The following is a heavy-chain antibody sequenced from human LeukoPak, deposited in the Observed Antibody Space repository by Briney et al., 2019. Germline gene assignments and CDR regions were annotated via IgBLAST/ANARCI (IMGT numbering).Heavy chain of an antibody. CDR3: AKGLTGDDDY. Sequence: GGSLRLSCVASGFIFSSYNMNWVRQVPGKGLEWVSFISSSSSYMYYADSVKGRFIISRDNAKNTLYLQMNSLRAEDTAVYYCAKGLTGDDDYWGQGTLVTVSS. J-gene: IGHJ4*02. CDR2: ISSSSSYM. V-gene: IGHV3-21*04. D-gene: IGHD7-27*01. CDR1: GFIFSSYN.